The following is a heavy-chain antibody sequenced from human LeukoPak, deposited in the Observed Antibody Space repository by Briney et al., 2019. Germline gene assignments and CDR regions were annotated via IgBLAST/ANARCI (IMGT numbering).Heavy chain of an antibody. J-gene: IGHJ4*02. CDR3: ARDIAADTAMGTKRVDY. V-gene: IGHV1-18*01. D-gene: IGHD5-18*01. CDR1: GYTFTSYG. CDR2: ISAYNGNT. Sequence: GASVKVSCKASGYTFTSYGISWVRQAPGQGLEWMGWISAYNGNTNYAQKLQGRVTMTTDTSTSKAYMELRSLRSDDTAVYYCARDIAADTAMGTKRVDYWGQGTLVTVSS.